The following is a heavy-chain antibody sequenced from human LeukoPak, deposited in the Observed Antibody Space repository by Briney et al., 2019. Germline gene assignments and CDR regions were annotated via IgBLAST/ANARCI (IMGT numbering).Heavy chain of an antibody. Sequence: GESLKISCKGSGYSFTSYWIGWVRQMPGKGLEWMGIIYPGDSDTRYSPSLQGQVTISADKPISTAYLQWSSLKASDTAMYYCATLGDYCSSTSCYSGFDYWGQGTLVTVSS. CDR1: GYSFTSYW. V-gene: IGHV5-51*04. D-gene: IGHD2-2*01. CDR3: ATLGDYCSSTSCYSGFDY. CDR2: IYPGDSDT. J-gene: IGHJ4*02.